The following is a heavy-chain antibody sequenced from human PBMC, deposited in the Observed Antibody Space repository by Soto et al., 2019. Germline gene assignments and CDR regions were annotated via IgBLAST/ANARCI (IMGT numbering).Heavy chain of an antibody. CDR1: GFTFSSYD. V-gene: IGHV3-13*01. Sequence: GGSLRLSCAASGFTFSSYDMHWVRQATGKGLEWVSAIGTAGDTYYPGSVKGRFTICRENARNSLYLQMNSLRAWDTAVYYCARVLYSSSWYDYWGQGTLVTVSS. D-gene: IGHD6-13*01. CDR3: ARVLYSSSWYDY. J-gene: IGHJ4*02. CDR2: IGTAGDT.